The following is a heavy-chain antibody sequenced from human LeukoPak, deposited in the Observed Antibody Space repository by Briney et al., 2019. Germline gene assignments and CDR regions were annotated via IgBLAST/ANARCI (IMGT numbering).Heavy chain of an antibody. D-gene: IGHD5-12*01. V-gene: IGHV4-59*08. CDR3: ARQAWLLDF. CDR1: AGSISPYY. J-gene: IGHJ4*02. CDR2: ISYTGST. Sequence: PSETLSLTCTVSAGSISPYYWIWIRQPPGGGLEWMGHISYTGSTYYNPSLKSRVTISLDTSKSQFTLRLTSVTAADAAVYYCARQAWLLDFWGQGTLVAVSS.